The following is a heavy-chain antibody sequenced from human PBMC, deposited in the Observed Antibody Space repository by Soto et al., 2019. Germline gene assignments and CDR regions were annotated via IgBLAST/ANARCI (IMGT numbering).Heavy chain of an antibody. Sequence: GGSVRLNCGASGFTFSSHAMGWLFQAPGTGPEWVAVVDGSGSGTAYADSVKGRFTLSKHNSDNSLYLHMNRLRAEDTGRYFCAKQIFAAAYAATSAFDLWGQGTLVTVSA. CDR1: GFTFSSHA. V-gene: IGHV3-23*05. D-gene: IGHD2-8*01. CDR2: VDGSGSGT. J-gene: IGHJ4*02. CDR3: AKQIFAAAYAATSAFDL.